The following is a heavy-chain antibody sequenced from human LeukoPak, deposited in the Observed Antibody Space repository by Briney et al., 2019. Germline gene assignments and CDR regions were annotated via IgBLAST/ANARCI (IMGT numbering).Heavy chain of an antibody. CDR2: FNPSGGST. CDR3: ARHGGSGSYYGNWFAP. Sequence: ASVKVSCKCSGYSLTVLSIHWVREAPGKGLGWMGIFNPSGGSTSYGQKFQGRVTMTRDMSTSTVYMELSSLRSEDTAVDYGARHGGSGSYYGNWFAPWGQGTLVTVSS. V-gene: IGHV1-46*01. CDR1: GYSLTVLS. D-gene: IGHD1-26*01. J-gene: IGHJ5*02.